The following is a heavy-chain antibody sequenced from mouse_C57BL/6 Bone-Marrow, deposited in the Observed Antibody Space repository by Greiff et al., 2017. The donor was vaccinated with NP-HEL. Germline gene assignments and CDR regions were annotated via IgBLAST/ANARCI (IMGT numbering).Heavy chain of an antibody. J-gene: IGHJ2*01. D-gene: IGHD2-4*01. CDR2: ISSGSSTI. Sequence: EVNVVESGGGLVKPGGSLKLSCAASGFTFSDYGMHWVRQAPEKGLEWVAYISSGSSTIYYADTVKGRFTISRDNANNTLFLQMTSLRSEDTAMYYCAREGYDYDFDYWGQGTTLTVSS. CDR1: GFTFSDYG. V-gene: IGHV5-17*01. CDR3: AREGYDYDFDY.